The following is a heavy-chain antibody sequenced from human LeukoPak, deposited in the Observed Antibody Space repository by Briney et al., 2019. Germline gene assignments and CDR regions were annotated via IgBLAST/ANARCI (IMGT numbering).Heavy chain of an antibody. J-gene: IGHJ3*02. D-gene: IGHD4-11*01. CDR1: GDTFSNYG. CDR2: ISAYNANI. V-gene: IGHV1-18*01. CDR3: ATVTEATVTTDAFDI. Sequence: ASVKVSCKASGDTFSNYGINWLRQAPGQGLEWMGWISAYNANINYAQKFQGRVTMTTDTPTSTAYMEVRSLRSEDTAVYYCATVTEATVTTDAFDIWGQGTMVTVSS.